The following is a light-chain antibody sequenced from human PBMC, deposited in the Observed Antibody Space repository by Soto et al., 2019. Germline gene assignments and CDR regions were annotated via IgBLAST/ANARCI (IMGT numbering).Light chain of an antibody. V-gene: IGKV3-20*01. CDR2: GAS. J-gene: IGKJ4*01. CDR1: ESVSSSY. Sequence: SLGTISLKPGERATLSGRASESVSSSYLAWYQQKPGQAPRLLIYGASSRATGIPDRFSGSGSGTDFTLTISRLEHEDFAVYYCLPYGRPLRFGGGTKVDI. CDR3: LPYGRPLR.